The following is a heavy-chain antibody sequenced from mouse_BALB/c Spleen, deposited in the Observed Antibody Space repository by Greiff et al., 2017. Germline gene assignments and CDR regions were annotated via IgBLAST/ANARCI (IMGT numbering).Heavy chain of an antibody. CDR3: ARDDGYYDY. D-gene: IGHD2-3*01. J-gene: IGHJ2*01. CDR1: GYTFTEYI. CDR2: IYPYNGGT. V-gene: IGHV1S29*02. Sequence: EVQGVESGAGLVKPGASVKLSCKASGYTFTEYIIHWVKQRSGQGLEWIGYIYPYNGGTGYNQKFKSKATLTVDNSSSTAYMELRSLTSEDSAVYYCARDDGYYDYWGQGTTLTVSS.